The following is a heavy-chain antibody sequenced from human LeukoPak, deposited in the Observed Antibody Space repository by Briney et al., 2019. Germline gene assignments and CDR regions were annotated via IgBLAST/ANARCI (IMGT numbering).Heavy chain of an antibody. Sequence: GGSLRLSCAASGFIVSSNYMGWVRQAPGKGLEWVSVIYSGGSTYYADSVKGRFTISRDNSKNTLYLQINSPRVEDTAVYYCARDTDYYGFTYWGQGTLVSVSS. D-gene: IGHD1-26*01. CDR2: IYSGGST. J-gene: IGHJ4*02. CDR1: GFIVSSNY. CDR3: ARDTDYYGFTY. V-gene: IGHV3-53*01.